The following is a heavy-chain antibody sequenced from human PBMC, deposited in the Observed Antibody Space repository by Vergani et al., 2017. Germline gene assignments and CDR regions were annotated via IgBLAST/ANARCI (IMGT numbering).Heavy chain of an antibody. CDR1: GGSIRSTFYY. CDR2: IYYSGST. Sequence: QLQLQESDPGLVKPSETLSLTCTVSGGSIRSTFYYWGWIRQPPGKGLEWIGTIYYSGSTYYNPSLKSRVTISVDTSKNQFSLKLSSVTAADTAVYFCARHSTVEWLVKLGWIDPGGQGILVTVSS. CDR3: ARHSTVEWLVKLGWIDP. J-gene: IGHJ5*02. V-gene: IGHV4-39*01. D-gene: IGHD6-19*01.